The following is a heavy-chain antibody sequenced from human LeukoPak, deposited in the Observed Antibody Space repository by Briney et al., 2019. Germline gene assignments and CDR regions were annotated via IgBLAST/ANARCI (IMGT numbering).Heavy chain of an antibody. CDR3: ARDELVEMATIPGDY. J-gene: IGHJ4*02. Sequence: GALRLSCAASGFTFSSYAMHWVRPAPGKGLEWVAVISYDGSNKYYADSVKGRFTISRDNSKNTLYLQMNSLRAEDTAVYYCARDELVEMATIPGDYWGQGTLVTVSS. CDR2: ISYDGSNK. CDR1: GFTFSSYA. D-gene: IGHD5-24*01. V-gene: IGHV3-30-3*01.